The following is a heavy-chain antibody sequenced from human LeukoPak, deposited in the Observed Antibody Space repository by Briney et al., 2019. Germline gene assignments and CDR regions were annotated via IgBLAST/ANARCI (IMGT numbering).Heavy chain of an antibody. Sequence: ASVKVSCKASGYTFTSYGISWVRQAPGQGLEWMGWISAYNGNTNYAQKLQGRVTMTTDTSTSTAYMELRSLRSDDTAVYYCATQADCSSTSCSIDYWGQGTLVTVSS. D-gene: IGHD2-2*01. CDR3: ATQADCSSTSCSIDY. V-gene: IGHV1-18*01. CDR1: GYTFTSYG. J-gene: IGHJ4*02. CDR2: ISAYNGNT.